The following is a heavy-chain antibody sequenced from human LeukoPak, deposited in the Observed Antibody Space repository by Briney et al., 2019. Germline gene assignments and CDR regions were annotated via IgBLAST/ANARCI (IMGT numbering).Heavy chain of an antibody. CDR1: GGTFSSYA. CDR2: ILPILGIA. CDR3: ARIGYYYSDSSGFWFDP. V-gene: IGHV1-69*04. J-gene: IGHJ5*02. D-gene: IGHD3-22*01. Sequence: SVKVSCKASGGTFSSYAISWVRQAPGQGLEWMGRILPILGIANYAQKFQGRVTITADKSTSTAYMELSSLRSEDTAVYYCARIGYYYSDSSGFWFDPGGQGTLVTVSS.